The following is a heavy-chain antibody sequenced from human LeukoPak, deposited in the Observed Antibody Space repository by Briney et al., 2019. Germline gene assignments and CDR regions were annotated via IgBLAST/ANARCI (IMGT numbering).Heavy chain of an antibody. J-gene: IGHJ4*02. V-gene: IGHV1-2*02. Sequence: ASVKVSCKASGYTFTGYYMHWVRQAPGQGLEWMGWINPNSGGTNYAQKFQGRVTMTRDTSISTAYMELSRLRSDDTAVYYCARGDGDPLRFLEWLFLTFDYWGQGTLVTVSS. CDR1: GYTFTGYY. CDR3: ARGDGDPLRFLEWLFLTFDY. D-gene: IGHD3-3*01. CDR2: INPNSGGT.